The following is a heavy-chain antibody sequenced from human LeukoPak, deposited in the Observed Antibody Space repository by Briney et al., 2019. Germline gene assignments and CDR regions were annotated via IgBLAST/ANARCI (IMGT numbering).Heavy chain of an antibody. CDR3: ARDPPDTTWAAFDI. CDR2: INEDGGSK. V-gene: IGHV3-7*01. D-gene: IGHD1-1*01. J-gene: IGHJ3*02. CDR1: GFAFSAYW. Sequence: PGGSLRLSCAASGFAFSAYWMTWVRQAPGKGLEWVADINEDGGSKHYVDSVKGRFTISRDNAKNSLFLQMNSLRAEDTAVYYCARDPPDTTWAAFDIWGQGTMVTVSS.